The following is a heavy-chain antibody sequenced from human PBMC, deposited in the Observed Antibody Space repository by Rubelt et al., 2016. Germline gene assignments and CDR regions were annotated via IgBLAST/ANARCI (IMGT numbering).Heavy chain of an antibody. Sequence: QVQLQQWGAGLLKPSETLSLTCAVYGGSFSGYYWSWIRQPPGKGLEWIGEINHSGSTNYNPSLKRRGTIALDTSKNQFSLKLSVVTAADTAVYYCARDPNTAMAFWGQGTLVTVSS. D-gene: IGHD5-18*01. CDR2: INHSGST. V-gene: IGHV4-34*01. J-gene: IGHJ4*02. CDR1: GGSFSGYY. CDR3: ARDPNTAMAF.